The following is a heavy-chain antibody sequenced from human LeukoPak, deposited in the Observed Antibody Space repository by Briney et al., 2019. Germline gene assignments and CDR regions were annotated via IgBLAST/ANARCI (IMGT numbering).Heavy chain of an antibody. J-gene: IGHJ4*02. CDR3: ARSVYYDFWSGYGPPISPYYFDY. D-gene: IGHD3-3*01. V-gene: IGHV4-59*01. CDR1: GGSISSYY. CDR2: IYYSGST. Sequence: PSETLSLTSTVSGGSISSYYWSWIRQPPGKGLEWIGYIYYSGSTNYNPSLKSRVTISVDTSKNQFSLKLSSVTAADTAVYYCARSVYYDFWSGYGPPISPYYFDYWGQGTLVTVSS.